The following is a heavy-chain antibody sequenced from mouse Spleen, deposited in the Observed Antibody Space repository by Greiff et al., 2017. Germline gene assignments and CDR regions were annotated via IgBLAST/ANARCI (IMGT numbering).Heavy chain of an antibody. V-gene: IGHV6-3*01. CDR1: GFTFSNYW. D-gene: IGHD4-1*01. CDR2: IRLKSDNYAT. CDR3: TAGANWDYAMDY. J-gene: IGHJ4*01. Sequence: EVKLQESGGGLVQPGGSMKLSCVASGFTFSNYWMNWVRQSPEKGLEWVAQIRLKSDNYATHYAESVKGRFTISRDDSKSSVYLQMNNLRAEDTGIYYCTAGANWDYAMDYWGQGTSVTVSS.